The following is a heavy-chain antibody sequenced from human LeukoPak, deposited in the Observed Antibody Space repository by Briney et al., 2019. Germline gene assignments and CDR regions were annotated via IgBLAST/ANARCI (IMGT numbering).Heavy chain of an antibody. CDR2: ISWNGGNI. V-gene: IGHV3-9*01. J-gene: IGHJ6*03. CDR3: AKSALVQSYYYYMDV. D-gene: IGHD6-13*01. Sequence: QPGRSLRLSCAASGFPFDDYAMHWVPHAPGKGLEWGSGISWNGGNIVYADSVKGRFTISRDNAKNSLYLQMSSLRAEDTALYVCAKSALVQSYYYYMDVWGKGTTVTVSS. CDR1: GFPFDDYA.